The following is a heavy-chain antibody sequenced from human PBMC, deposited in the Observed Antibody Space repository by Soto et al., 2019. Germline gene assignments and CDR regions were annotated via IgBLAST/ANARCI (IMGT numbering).Heavy chain of an antibody. J-gene: IGHJ4*02. Sequence: SETLSLTCTVSGDSISSSWWTWIRQPPGKGLEWIGYISHVGGTNYNPSLSSRVTISLDTSKNQFSLRLSFVTAGDTAVYFCAREMINIGDQVIDCWGQGTLVTVSS. CDR2: ISHVGGT. D-gene: IGHD3-16*01. CDR1: GDSISSSW. V-gene: IGHV4-59*01. CDR3: AREMINIGDQVIDC.